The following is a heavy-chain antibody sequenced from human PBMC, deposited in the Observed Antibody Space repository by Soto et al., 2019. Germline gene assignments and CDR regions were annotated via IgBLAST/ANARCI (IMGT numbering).Heavy chain of an antibody. CDR2: IKHSGST. CDR1: GGSFSGYY. CDR3: ARRFAIRRAFDI. J-gene: IGHJ3*02. D-gene: IGHD2-21*01. Sequence: QVQLQQWGAGLLKPSETLSLTGAVYGGSFSGYYWSWIRPPPGKGLAWIGEIKHSGSTNYNPSLKSRVTLSVDTSKNQFSLKLSSVTAADTAVYYCARRFAIRRAFDIWGQGTMVPVSS. V-gene: IGHV4-34*01.